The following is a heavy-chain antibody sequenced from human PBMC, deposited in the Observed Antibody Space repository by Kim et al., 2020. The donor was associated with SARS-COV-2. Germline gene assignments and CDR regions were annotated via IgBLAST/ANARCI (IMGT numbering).Heavy chain of an antibody. D-gene: IGHD2-2*02. V-gene: IGHV7-4-1*02. CDR3: AREYCSSTSCYSIAAAGSKDY. CDR2: INTNTGNP. J-gene: IGHJ4*02. Sequence: ASVKVSCKASGYTFTSYAMNWVRQAPGQGLEWMGWINTNTGNPTYAQGFTGRFVFSLDTSVSTAYLQISSLKAEDTAVYYCAREYCSSTSCYSIAAAGSKDYWGQGTLVTVSS. CDR1: GYTFTSYA.